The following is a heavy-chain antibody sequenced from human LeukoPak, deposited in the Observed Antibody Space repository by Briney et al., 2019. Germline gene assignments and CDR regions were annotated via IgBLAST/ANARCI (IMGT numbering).Heavy chain of an antibody. CDR2: IYYSGSS. J-gene: IGHJ4*02. CDR1: GGSISSGGYY. Sequence: PSETLSLTCTVSGGSISSGGYYWSWIRQHPGKGLEWIGYIYYSGSSYYNPSLKGRVTISVDTSKNQFSLKLSSVTAADTAVYYCARSQPVVGATGYFDYWGQGTLVTVSS. V-gene: IGHV4-31*03. D-gene: IGHD2-15*01. CDR3: ARSQPVVGATGYFDY.